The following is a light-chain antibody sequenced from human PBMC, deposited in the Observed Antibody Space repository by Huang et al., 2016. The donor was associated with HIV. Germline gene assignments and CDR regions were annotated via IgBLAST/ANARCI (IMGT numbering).Light chain of an antibody. CDR3: QQRSDWPLT. CDR1: HSLGGN. CDR2: DTS. V-gene: IGKV3-11*01. Sequence: EIVLTQSPATLSLSPGESAALFCRASHSLGGNLAWYQQRPGQAPRLLIYDTSNRATGIPARFTGSVSGTDYTLTISGLEPEDFAVYYCQQRSDWPLTFGGGTKVDIK. J-gene: IGKJ4*01.